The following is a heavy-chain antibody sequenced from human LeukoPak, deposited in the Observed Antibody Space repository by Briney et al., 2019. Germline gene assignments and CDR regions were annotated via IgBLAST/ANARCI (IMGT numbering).Heavy chain of an antibody. V-gene: IGHV3-23*01. CDR2: ISGSGGST. D-gene: IGHD6-13*01. CDR3: ARDGGYSSSWYEGYWFDP. J-gene: IGHJ5*02. Sequence: GGSLRLSCAGSGFIFSSYAMSWVRQAPGKGLEGVSAISGSGGSTYYADSVKGRFTISRDNSKNTLYLQMNSLRAEDTAVYYCARDGGYSSSWYEGYWFDPWGQGTLVTASS. CDR1: GFIFSSYA.